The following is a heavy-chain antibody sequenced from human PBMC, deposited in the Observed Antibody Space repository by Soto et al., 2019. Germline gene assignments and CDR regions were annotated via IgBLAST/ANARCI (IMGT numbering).Heavy chain of an antibody. CDR1: GFSFTTYA. Sequence: GGSLRLSCAASGFSFTTYAMHWARQAPGKGLEWVAVISDDGSIKYYADSVKGRFTISRDNSKNTFYLQMNSLRGDDTALYYCARAIETAMDPCDYWGQGALVTVSS. J-gene: IGHJ4*02. D-gene: IGHD5-18*01. V-gene: IGHV3-30-3*01. CDR2: ISDDGSIK. CDR3: ARAIETAMDPCDY.